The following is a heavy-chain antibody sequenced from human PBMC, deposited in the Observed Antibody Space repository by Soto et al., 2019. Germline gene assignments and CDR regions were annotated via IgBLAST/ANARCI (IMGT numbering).Heavy chain of an antibody. CDR2: ITSGGAT. CDR3: ARDLGRHYYAVDV. CDR1: GFTFSDFY. Sequence: QEQLVESGGGLVKPGGSLRLSCAASGFTFSDFYMGWIRQAPGKGPEWISYITSGGATDHADSVKGRFTISRDNAKNSLYLQMNRLRAEDTAVHYCARDLGRHYYAVDVWGQGTTVTVS. J-gene: IGHJ6*02. V-gene: IGHV3-11*01. D-gene: IGHD3-10*01.